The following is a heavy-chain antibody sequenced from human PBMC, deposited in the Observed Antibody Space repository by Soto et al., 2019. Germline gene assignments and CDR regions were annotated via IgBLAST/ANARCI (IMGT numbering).Heavy chain of an antibody. V-gene: IGHV3-30*18. CDR1: GFTFRDFA. J-gene: IGHJ6*02. D-gene: IGHD1-26*01. Sequence: GGSLRLSCAASGFTFRDFAMSWVRQAPGKGLEWVAVISYDGSNKYYADSVKGRFTISRDNSKNTLYLQMNSLRAEDTAVYYCAKEVGGSSHYYYGMDVWGQGTTVTVSS. CDR2: ISYDGSNK. CDR3: AKEVGGSSHYYYGMDV.